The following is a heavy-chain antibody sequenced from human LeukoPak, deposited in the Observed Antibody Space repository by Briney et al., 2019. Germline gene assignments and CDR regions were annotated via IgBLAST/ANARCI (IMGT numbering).Heavy chain of an antibody. D-gene: IGHD3-22*01. CDR3: ANPRYDSSGYYYVD. Sequence: GASVKVSCKASGYTFTDYTMHWLRQAPGQRLDWTGWINGGSGNTKYSPEFQGRVTITRDTSASTAYMELSSLRSEDTAVYYCANPRYDSSGYYYVDWGQGTLVTVSS. V-gene: IGHV1-3*01. CDR1: GYTFTDYT. J-gene: IGHJ4*02. CDR2: INGGSGNT.